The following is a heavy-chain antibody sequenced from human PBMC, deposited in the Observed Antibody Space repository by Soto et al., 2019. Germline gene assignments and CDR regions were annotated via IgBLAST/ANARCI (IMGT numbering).Heavy chain of an antibody. J-gene: IGHJ4*02. CDR2: ISSSGSTI. CDR3: ARGGYYYDSSGYHVEY. D-gene: IGHD3-22*01. V-gene: IGHV3-48*03. Sequence: EVQLVESGGGLVQPGGSLRLSCAASGFTFSSYEMNWVRQAPGKGLEWVSYISSSGSTIYYADSVKGRFTISRDNAKNSLYLQMNSLRAEDTAVYYCARGGYYYDSSGYHVEYWGQGTLVTVSS. CDR1: GFTFSSYE.